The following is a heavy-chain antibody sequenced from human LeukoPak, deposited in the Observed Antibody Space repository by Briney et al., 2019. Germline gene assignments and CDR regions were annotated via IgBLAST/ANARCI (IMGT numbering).Heavy chain of an antibody. Sequence: SETLSLTCTVSGGSISSYYWSWIRQPPGKGLEWIGHIYTSGSTNYNPSLKSRVTISVDTSKNQFSLKLSSVTAADTAVYYCARHLRPAAFWFDPWGQGTLVTVSS. D-gene: IGHD2-2*01. J-gene: IGHJ5*02. CDR2: IYTSGST. CDR1: GGSISSYY. CDR3: ARHLRPAAFWFDP. V-gene: IGHV4-4*09.